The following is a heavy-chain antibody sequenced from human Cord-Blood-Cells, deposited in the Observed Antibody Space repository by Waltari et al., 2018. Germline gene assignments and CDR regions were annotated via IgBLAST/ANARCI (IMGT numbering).Heavy chain of an antibody. D-gene: IGHD3-22*01. CDR1: GYSFTSYW. CDR3: ARTYYYDSSGYSPFDY. V-gene: IGHV5-51*01. J-gene: IGHJ4*02. CDR2: IFPGGSDT. Sequence: EVQLVQSGAEVKKPGESLKISCKGSGYSFTSYWIGWVRQMPGKGLEWSGIIFPGGSDTRYSPAVQGQVTISADKSMSTAYLQGSSLKASDTAMYYCARTYYYDSSGYSPFDYWGQGTLVTVSS.